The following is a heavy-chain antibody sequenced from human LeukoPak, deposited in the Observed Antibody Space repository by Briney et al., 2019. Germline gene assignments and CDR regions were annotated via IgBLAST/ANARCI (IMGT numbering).Heavy chain of an antibody. CDR2: IYTSGTT. J-gene: IGHJ5*02. Sequence: PSETLSLTCTVSGGSITTYYWSWIRQPAGKGLEWIGRIYTSGTTNYNPSLKSRVTMSLDTSNHKPSLKLSSVTAADTAVYYCARLNHDNCFDLWGQGILVTVSS. CDR1: GGSITTYY. CDR3: ARLNHDNCFDL. V-gene: IGHV4-4*07.